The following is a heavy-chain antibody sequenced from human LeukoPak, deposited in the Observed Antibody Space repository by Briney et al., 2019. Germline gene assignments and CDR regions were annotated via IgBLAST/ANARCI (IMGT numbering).Heavy chain of an antibody. V-gene: IGHV3-64*01. D-gene: IGHD3-22*01. Sequence: PGGSLRLSCAASGFTFSTYAMHWVRQAPGKGLEHVSGISKSGGAPYYASSVKDRFIISRDNSKNTVYLQMDSLRAGDMAVYFCAREEYYYDSSGYYWGQGTLVTVSS. CDR3: AREEYYYDSSGYY. CDR2: ISKSGGAP. CDR1: GFTFSTYA. J-gene: IGHJ4*02.